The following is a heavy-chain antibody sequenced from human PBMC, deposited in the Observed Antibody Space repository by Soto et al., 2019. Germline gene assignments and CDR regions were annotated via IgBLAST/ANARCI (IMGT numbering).Heavy chain of an antibody. CDR1: GFTFTSYA. Sequence: ASVKVSCKSSGFTFTSYAIHWLRQAPGQRPQWMGWINGGSGNTKYSQDFQGRVTFTRDTFATTAYLELSSLRSEDTAVYYCARVPPWGNSAGDYYIQHYDSWGQGTPVSVSS. V-gene: IGHV1-3*01. CDR3: ARVPPWGNSAGDYYIQHYDS. J-gene: IGHJ4*02. D-gene: IGHD3-10*01. CDR2: INGGSGNT.